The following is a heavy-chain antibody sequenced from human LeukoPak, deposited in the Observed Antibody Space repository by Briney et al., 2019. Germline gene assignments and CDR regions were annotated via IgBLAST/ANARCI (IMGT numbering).Heavy chain of an antibody. D-gene: IGHD6-19*01. CDR2: ISGSGDTT. Sequence: PGGSLRLSCAVSGFPFIIADHAMTWVRQAPGKGLEWVSTISGSGDTTYYADSVKGRFTISRDISKNTLYLQMNSLRAEDTAVYYCARESPGSSGEDYWGQGTLVTVSS. J-gene: IGHJ4*02. CDR3: ARESPGSSGEDY. V-gene: IGHV3-23*01. CDR1: GFPFIIADHA.